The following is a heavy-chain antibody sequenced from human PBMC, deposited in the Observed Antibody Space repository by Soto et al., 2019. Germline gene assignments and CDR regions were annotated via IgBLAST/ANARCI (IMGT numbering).Heavy chain of an antibody. CDR1: GFTFSSYA. CDR3: AREGYDILTGYYFPFDY. J-gene: IGHJ4*02. CDR2: ISYDGSNK. D-gene: IGHD3-9*01. V-gene: IGHV3-30-3*01. Sequence: QVQLVESGGGVVQPGRSLRLSCAASGFTFSSYAMHWVRQAPGKGLEWVAVISYDGSNKYYADSVKGRFTISRDNSKNTLYLQTNSLRAEDTAVYYCAREGYDILTGYYFPFDYWGQGTLVTVSS.